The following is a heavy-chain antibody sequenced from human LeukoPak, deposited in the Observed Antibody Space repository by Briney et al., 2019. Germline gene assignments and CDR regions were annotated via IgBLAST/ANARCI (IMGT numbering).Heavy chain of an antibody. V-gene: IGHV3-30*04. D-gene: IGHD4-17*01. CDR2: ISYDGSNK. CDR3: AKDSVTTLDY. CDR1: GFTFSSYA. Sequence: GRSLRLSCAASGFTFSSYAMHWVRQAPGKGLEWVAVISYDGSNKYYADSAKGRFTISRDNSKNTLYLQMNSLRTEDTAVYYCAKDSVTTLDYWGQGTLVTVSS. J-gene: IGHJ4*02.